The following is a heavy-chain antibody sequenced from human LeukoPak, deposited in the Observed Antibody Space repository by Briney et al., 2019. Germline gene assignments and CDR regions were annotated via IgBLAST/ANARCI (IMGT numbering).Heavy chain of an antibody. V-gene: IGHV5-51*01. Sequence: GESLKISCKASGYGFSSYWIGWVRQMPGKGLEWMGIIYAGDSDTRYSPSFQGQVTFSVDKSSSTTYLQWSTLKASDTAMYYCARHGYYDSDRGFDYWGEGTLVAVSS. CDR3: ARHGYYDSDRGFDY. D-gene: IGHD3-16*01. CDR1: GYGFSSYW. J-gene: IGHJ4*02. CDR2: IYAGDSDT.